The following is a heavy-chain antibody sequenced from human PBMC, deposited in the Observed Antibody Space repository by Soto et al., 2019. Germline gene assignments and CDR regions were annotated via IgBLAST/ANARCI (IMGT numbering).Heavy chain of an antibody. J-gene: IGHJ6*02. CDR2: MNPNSGNT. CDR3: ARWPDGYYYYGMDV. Sequence: QVQLVQSGGEVKKPGASVKVSCKASGYTFTSYDINWVRHATGQGLEWMGWMNPNSGNTGYAQKFQGRVTMTRNTSISTAYMELSSLRSEDTAVYYCARWPDGYYYYGMDVWGQGTTVTVSS. CDR1: GYTFTSYD. V-gene: IGHV1-8*01.